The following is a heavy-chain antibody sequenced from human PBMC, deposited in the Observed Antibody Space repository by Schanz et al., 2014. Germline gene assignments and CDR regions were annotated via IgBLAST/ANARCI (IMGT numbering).Heavy chain of an antibody. D-gene: IGHD6-13*01. Sequence: QLQLQESGPGLVKPSETLSLTCTVSGGSISSSTYWWGWIRQPPGKGLGGIGFIYYSGSTYYNTSRKGRVTVSVDASKTHFLLKRSSVPAADTAVYYCARHVGSNWFYAFDIWGPGTMVTVSS. CDR1: GGSISSSTYW. J-gene: IGHJ3*02. V-gene: IGHV4-39*01. CDR3: ARHVGSNWFYAFDI. CDR2: IYYSGST.